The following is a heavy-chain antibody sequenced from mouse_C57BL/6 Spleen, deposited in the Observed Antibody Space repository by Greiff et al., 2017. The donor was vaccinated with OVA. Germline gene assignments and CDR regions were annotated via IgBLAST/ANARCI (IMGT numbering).Heavy chain of an antibody. CDR2: LDPSDSYT. CDR1: GYTFPSYW. Sequence: QVQLQQPGAELVKPGASVKLSCKASGYTFPSYWMQWVKQRPGQGLEWIGELDPSDSYTNYNQKFQGKATLTVDKSSSTAYMQLSSLTSEDSAVYYCARGDGSSYRWYFDVWGTGTTVTVSS. CDR3: ARGDGSSYRWYFDV. V-gene: IGHV1-50*01. D-gene: IGHD1-1*01. J-gene: IGHJ1*03.